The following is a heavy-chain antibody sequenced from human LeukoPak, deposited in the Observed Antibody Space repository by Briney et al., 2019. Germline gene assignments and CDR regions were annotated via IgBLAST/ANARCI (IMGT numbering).Heavy chain of an antibody. V-gene: IGHV3-30*18. CDR3: AKEGREEGDCPYGMDV. CDR2: ISYDGSNK. Sequence: PGGSLRLSCAASGFTFSSYGMHSVRQAPGKGLEWVAVISYDGSNKYYADSVKGRFTISRDNSKNTLYLQMNSLRAEDTAVYYCAKEGREEGDCPYGMDVWGQGTTVTVSS. J-gene: IGHJ6*02. CDR1: GFTFSSYG. D-gene: IGHD2-21*02.